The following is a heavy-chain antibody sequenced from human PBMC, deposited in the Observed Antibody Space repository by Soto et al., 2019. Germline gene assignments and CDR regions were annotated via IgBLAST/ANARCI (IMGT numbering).Heavy chain of an antibody. V-gene: IGHV4-59*01. CDR3: ARVRRGIAVAVAFDI. J-gene: IGHJ3*02. Sequence: PSETLSLTCTVSGGSISSYYWSWIRQPPGKGLEWIGYIYYSGSTNYNPSLKSRVTISVDTSKNQFSLKLSSVTAADTAVYYCARVRRGIAVAVAFDIWGQGTMVTVSS. CDR1: GGSISSYY. D-gene: IGHD6-19*01. CDR2: IYYSGST.